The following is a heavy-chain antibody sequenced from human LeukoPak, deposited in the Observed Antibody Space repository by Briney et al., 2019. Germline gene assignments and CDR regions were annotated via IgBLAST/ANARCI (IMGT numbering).Heavy chain of an antibody. CDR3: ARKYDILTGYDNWFDP. D-gene: IGHD3-9*01. Sequence: ASVKVSCKASGYTFTGYYMHWVRQAAGQGLEWMGWINPNTGATKYAEKFQGRVTMTGDTSISTGYMELSSLRSDDTAVYFCARKYDILTGYDNWFDPWGQGTLLTVSS. J-gene: IGHJ5*02. CDR1: GYTFTGYY. V-gene: IGHV1-2*02. CDR2: INPNTGAT.